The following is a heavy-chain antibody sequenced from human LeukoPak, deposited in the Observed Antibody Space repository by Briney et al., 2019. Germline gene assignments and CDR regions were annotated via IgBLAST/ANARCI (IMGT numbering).Heavy chain of an antibody. CDR3: ARAGGYSGYDVAYFDY. Sequence: SETLSLTCAVSGGSISSSNWWSWVRQPPGKGLEWIGEIYHSGSTNYNPSLKSRVTISVDKSKNQFSLKLSSVTAADTAVYYYARAGGYSGYDVAYFDYWGQGTLVTVSS. D-gene: IGHD5-12*01. CDR1: GGSISSSNW. J-gene: IGHJ4*02. V-gene: IGHV4-4*02. CDR2: IYHSGST.